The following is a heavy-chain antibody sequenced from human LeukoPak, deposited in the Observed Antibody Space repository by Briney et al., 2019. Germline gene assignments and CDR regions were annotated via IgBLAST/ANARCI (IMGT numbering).Heavy chain of an antibody. CDR3: AKDFTVTTSPLQFDY. CDR1: GFTFSIYA. CDR2: IDGSGGST. Sequence: PGGSLRLSCAASGFTFSIYAMSWVRQAPGKGLEWVSAIDGSGGSTYYADSVKGRLTISRDNSKNTLYLQMNSLRAEDTALYYCAKDFTVTTSPLQFDYWGQGTLVTVSS. V-gene: IGHV3-23*01. J-gene: IGHJ4*02. D-gene: IGHD4-17*01.